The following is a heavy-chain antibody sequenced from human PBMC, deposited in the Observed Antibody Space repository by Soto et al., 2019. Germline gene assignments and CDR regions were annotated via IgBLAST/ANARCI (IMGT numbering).Heavy chain of an antibody. CDR2: ISYDGSNK. V-gene: IGHV3-30-3*01. CDR3: ARDRLRYNWNDFPYYYYGMDV. CDR1: GFTFSSYA. J-gene: IGHJ6*02. D-gene: IGHD1-1*01. Sequence: QVQLVESGGSVVQPGRSLRLSGAASGFTFSSYAMHWVRQAPGKGLEWVAVISYDGSNKYYADSVKGRFTISRDNSENTLYLQMNSLRAEDTAVYYCARDRLRYNWNDFPYYYYGMDVWGQGTTVTVSS.